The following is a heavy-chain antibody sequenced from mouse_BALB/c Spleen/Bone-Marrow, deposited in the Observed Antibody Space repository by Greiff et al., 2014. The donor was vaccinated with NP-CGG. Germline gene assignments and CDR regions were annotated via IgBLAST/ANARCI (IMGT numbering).Heavy chain of an antibody. Sequence: EVKLMESGAELVKPGASVKLSCTASGFNIKDTYMYWVKQRPEQGLEWIGRIDPANGNTKYDPKFQGKATITADTSSNTAYLQLSSLTSEDTAVYYCARYRYYGSSYAMDHWGQGTSVTVSS. CDR1: GFNIKDTY. J-gene: IGHJ4*01. D-gene: IGHD1-1*01. V-gene: IGHV14-3*02. CDR3: ARYRYYGSSYAMDH. CDR2: IDPANGNT.